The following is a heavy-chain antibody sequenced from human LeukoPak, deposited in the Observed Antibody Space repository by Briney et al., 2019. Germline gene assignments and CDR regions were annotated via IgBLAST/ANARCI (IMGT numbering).Heavy chain of an antibody. V-gene: IGHV4-59*01. J-gene: IGHJ4*02. Sequence: PSETLSLTCTVSGGSISSYYWSWIRQPPGKGLEWIGYVFYIGSTRYNPSLKSRVTISVDTSKNQFSLKLSSVTAADTAVYYCTRGEDYFDYWGQGTLVTVSS. CDR1: GGSISSYY. CDR2: VFYIGST. D-gene: IGHD1-26*01. CDR3: TRGEDYFDY.